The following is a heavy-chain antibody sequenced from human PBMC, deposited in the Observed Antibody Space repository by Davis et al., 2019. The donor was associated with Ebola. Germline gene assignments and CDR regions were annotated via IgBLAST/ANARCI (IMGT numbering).Heavy chain of an antibody. V-gene: IGHV3-9*01. CDR1: GFTFDDYA. D-gene: IGHD3-3*01. CDR3: AKGVLRFSGWPYYYYAMDV. Sequence: GGSLRLSCVASGFTFDDYAMHWVRQPPGKGLEGVSGVSWNGGILGYADSVKGRFTISRDNAKNSLYLEMNNLRTEDTALYYCAKGVLRFSGWPYYYYAMDVWGKGTTVTVSS. CDR2: VSWNGGIL. J-gene: IGHJ6*04.